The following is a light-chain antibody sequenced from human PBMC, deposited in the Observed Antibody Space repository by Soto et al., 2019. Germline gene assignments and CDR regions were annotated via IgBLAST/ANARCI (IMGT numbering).Light chain of an antibody. CDR3: LQDINYPLT. V-gene: IGKV1-6*02. CDR1: QRVXNG. Sequence: IQLTQSPSSLSASAGDSVTISCRASQRVXNGLAWVQQKPGKPPKILXYGPSNLQSGGPPRLSGSGSGTEFTLPISSLQPEDFATYYCLQDINYPLTFGGGTKVDIK. J-gene: IGKJ4*01. CDR2: GPS.